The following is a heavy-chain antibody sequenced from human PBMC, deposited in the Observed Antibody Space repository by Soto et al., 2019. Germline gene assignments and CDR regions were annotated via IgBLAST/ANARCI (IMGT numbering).Heavy chain of an antibody. D-gene: IGHD2-15*01. CDR2: ISGSGGNT. CDR3: AKVGGEQWWFFGWCDP. V-gene: IGHV3-23*01. J-gene: IGHJ5*02. CDR1: GFTFSSYA. Sequence: GGSLRLSCAASGFTFSSYAMTWVRQAPGKGLEWVSSISGSGGNTYYADAVKGRFTISRANSKSTLYLQMNSLRAEDSALYYCAKVGGEQWWFFGWCDPWGQGALVTVSS.